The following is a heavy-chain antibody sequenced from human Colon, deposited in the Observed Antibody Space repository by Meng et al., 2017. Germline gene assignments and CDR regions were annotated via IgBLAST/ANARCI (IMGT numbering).Heavy chain of an antibody. CDR2: INQSGST. J-gene: IGHJ4*02. D-gene: IGHD3-22*01. V-gene: IGHV4-34*01. CDR3: ARHDSSGYYSWGNYFAY. CDR1: DGFFSGYY. Sequence: QVQLQQWGAGLVKPSETLSLTCVVSDGFFSGYYWSWIRQPPGKGLEWIGEINQSGSTNYSPSLRSRVTISVDTSKNQFSLKLRSVTAADTAVYYCARHDSSGYYSWGNYFAYWGQGTLVTVSS.